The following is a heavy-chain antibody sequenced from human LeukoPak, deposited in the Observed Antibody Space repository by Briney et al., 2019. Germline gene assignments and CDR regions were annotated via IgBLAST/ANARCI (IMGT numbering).Heavy chain of an antibody. J-gene: IGHJ3*01. CDR2: ISWNSGDT. CDR3: AKDDHATTGPFDF. CDR1: GFTFDDYA. V-gene: IGHV3-9*01. Sequence: GGSLRLSCAASGFTFDDYAMHWVRQAPGKGLEWVSSISWNSGDTDYADSVKGRFTISRDNAKNALYLQMNSLRTEDTALYYCAKDDHATTGPFDFWGQGTRVTVSS. D-gene: IGHD1-1*01.